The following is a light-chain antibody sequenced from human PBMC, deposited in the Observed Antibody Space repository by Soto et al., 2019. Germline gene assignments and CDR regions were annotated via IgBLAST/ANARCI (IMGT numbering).Light chain of an antibody. V-gene: IGLV2-14*01. Sequence: QSALTQPASVSGSPGQSITIACTGTSSDVGSYNYVSWYQQHPGKAPKLMIYGVSDRPSGISSRFSGSKSDNTASLTISGLQTEDEADYYGLSYTDSSTLFGTETKLTV. CDR3: LSYTDSSTL. J-gene: IGLJ1*01. CDR1: SSDVGSYNY. CDR2: GVS.